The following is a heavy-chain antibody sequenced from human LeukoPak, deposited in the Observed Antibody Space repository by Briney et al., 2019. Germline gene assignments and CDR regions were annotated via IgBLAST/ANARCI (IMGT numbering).Heavy chain of an antibody. Sequence: SETLSLTCTVSGGSISSYYWSWIRQPAGKGLEWIGRIYTSGSTNYNPSLKSRVTMSVDTSKNQFSLKLSSVTAADTAVYYCARITYYDFWSGYSEGYYFDYWGQGTLVTVSS. CDR1: GGSISSYY. D-gene: IGHD3-3*01. CDR2: IYTSGST. V-gene: IGHV4-4*07. J-gene: IGHJ4*02. CDR3: ARITYYDFWSGYSEGYYFDY.